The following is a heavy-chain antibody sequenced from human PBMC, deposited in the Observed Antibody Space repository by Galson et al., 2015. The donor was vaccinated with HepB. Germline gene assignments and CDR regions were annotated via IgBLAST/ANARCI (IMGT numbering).Heavy chain of an antibody. V-gene: IGHV3-30-3*01. CDR2: ISYDGSKK. J-gene: IGHJ4*02. D-gene: IGHD2-21*02. CDR3: ATRVVTAHLPDY. CDR1: GSTFSSYA. Sequence: SLRLSCAASGSTFSSYAMHWVRQAPGKGLEWVAVISYDGSKKYYADSVKGRFTISRDNSKNTLYLQMNSLRPEDTAVYYCATRVVTAHLPDYWGQGTLVIVSS.